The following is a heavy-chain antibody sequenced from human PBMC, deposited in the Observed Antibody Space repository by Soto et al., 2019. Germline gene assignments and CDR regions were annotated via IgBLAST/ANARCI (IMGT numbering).Heavy chain of an antibody. V-gene: IGHV3-30*18. CDR2: ISYDGSNK. J-gene: IGHJ4*02. D-gene: IGHD6-19*01. CDR3: AKDEAGSHSSGWFFDY. Sequence: GGSLRLSCAASGFTFSSYGMHWVRQAPGKGLEWVAVISYDGSNKYYADSVKGRFTISRDNSKNTLYLQMNSLRAEDTAVYYCAKDEAGSHSSGWFFDYWGQGTLVTVSS. CDR1: GFTFSSYG.